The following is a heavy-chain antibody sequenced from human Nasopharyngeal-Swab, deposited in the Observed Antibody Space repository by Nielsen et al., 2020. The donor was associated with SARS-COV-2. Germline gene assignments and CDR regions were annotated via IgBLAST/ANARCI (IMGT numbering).Heavy chain of an antibody. D-gene: IGHD1-1*01. Sequence: SETLSLTCTVSGGPISSYYWSWIRQPPGKGLEWIGYIYYSGSTNYNPSLKSRVTISVDTSKNQFSLKLSSVTAADTAVYYCARGRVEVGYWGKGNLVTVCS. CDR2: IYYSGST. J-gene: IGHJ4*02. CDR1: GGPISSYY. V-gene: IGHV4-59*01. CDR3: ARGRVEVGY.